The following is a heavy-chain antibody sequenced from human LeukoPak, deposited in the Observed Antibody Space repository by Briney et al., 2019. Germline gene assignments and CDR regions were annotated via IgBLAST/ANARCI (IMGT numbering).Heavy chain of an antibody. CDR1: GFTFGSYA. CDR2: ITAGGDST. CDR3: AKLKGSGWGGVDH. Sequence: GESLRLSCAASGFTFGSYAMTWVRQAPGKGLDWVSAITAGGDSTYYADSVKGRFTISRDNSKNTLYLQMNSLRAEDTAVYYCAKLKGSGWGGVDHWGQGTLVTVSS. V-gene: IGHV3-23*01. D-gene: IGHD6-25*01. J-gene: IGHJ4*02.